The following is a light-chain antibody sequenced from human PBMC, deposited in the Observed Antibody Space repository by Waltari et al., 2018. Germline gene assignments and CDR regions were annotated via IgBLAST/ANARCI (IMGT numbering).Light chain of an antibody. J-gene: IGLJ2*01. CDR1: SDSIASNY. V-gene: IGLV6-57*03. CDR2: EDN. CDR3: QSYDSDEGVV. Sequence: NSLLTQPHSVSESPGKTVTISCTRTSDSIASNYVQWYQQRPGSAPTTVIFEDNQRPSGVPDRFSAAIDTSSNSASLPTSGLKTEDEALYCCQSYDSDEGVVFGGGTKLTVL.